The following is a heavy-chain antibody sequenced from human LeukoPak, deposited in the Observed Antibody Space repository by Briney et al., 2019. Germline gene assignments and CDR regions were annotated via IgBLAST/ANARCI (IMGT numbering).Heavy chain of an antibody. Sequence: SETLSLTCAVYGGSFSGYYWSWIRQPPGKGLEWIGEITHSGSTNYNPSLKSRVTTSVDTSKNQFSLKLTSVTAADTAVYYCARDLHGGNSFTSDWYFDLWGRGTLVTVSS. D-gene: IGHD4-23*01. CDR2: ITHSGST. CDR3: ARDLHGGNSFTSDWYFDL. V-gene: IGHV4-34*01. CDR1: GGSFSGYY. J-gene: IGHJ2*01.